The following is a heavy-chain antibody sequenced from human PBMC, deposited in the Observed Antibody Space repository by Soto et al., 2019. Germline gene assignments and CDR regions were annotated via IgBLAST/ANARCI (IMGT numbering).Heavy chain of an antibody. CDR2: IYYSGST. CDR3: ARAQYYYDSSGYLDRGEFDY. V-gene: IGHV4-31*03. D-gene: IGHD3-22*01. Sequence: QVQLQESGPGLVKPSQTLSLTCTVSGGSISSGGYYWSWIRQHPGKSLEWIGYIYYSGSTYYNPSLKSRVTISVDTSKNQFSLKLSSVTAADTAVYYCARAQYYYDSSGYLDRGEFDYWGQGTLVTVSS. CDR1: GGSISSGGYY. J-gene: IGHJ4*02.